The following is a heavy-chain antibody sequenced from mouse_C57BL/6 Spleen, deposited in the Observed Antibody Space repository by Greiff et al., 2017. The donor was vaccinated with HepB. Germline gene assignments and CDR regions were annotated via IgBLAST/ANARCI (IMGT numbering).Heavy chain of an antibody. D-gene: IGHD1-1*01. V-gene: IGHV1-55*01. CDR1: GYTFTSYW. J-gene: IGHJ2*01. CDR3: ARRGVYYGSSYRY. CDR2: IYPGSGST. Sequence: VQLQQPGAELVKPGASVKMSCKASGYTFTSYWITWVKQRPGQGLEWIGDIYPGSGSTNYNEKFKSKATLTVDTSSSTAYMQLSSLTSEDSAVYYCARRGVYYGSSYRYWGQGTTLTVSS.